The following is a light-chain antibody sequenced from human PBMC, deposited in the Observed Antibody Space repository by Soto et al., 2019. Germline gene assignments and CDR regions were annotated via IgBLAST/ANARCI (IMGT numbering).Light chain of an antibody. CDR3: QQYNNWPGT. J-gene: IGKJ1*01. CDR1: QSVGNS. CDR2: DAS. Sequence: DIVLTQSPATLSLSPGDRATFSCRASQSVGNSLAWYQQRPGQAPRLLIYDASNRATGIPARFSGSGSGTDFTLTISSLEPEDFAVYYCQQYNNWPGTFGQGTKVEIK. V-gene: IGKV3-11*01.